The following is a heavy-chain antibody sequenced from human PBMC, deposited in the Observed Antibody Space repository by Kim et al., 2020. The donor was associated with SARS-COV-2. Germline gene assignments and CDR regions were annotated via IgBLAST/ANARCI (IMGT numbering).Heavy chain of an antibody. J-gene: IGHJ4*02. V-gene: IGHV3-7*01. CDR3: TRRGL. Sequence: VANIKQDGSEKYYVDSVKGRFTNSRDNAKNSLFLQMNSLRVEDTAVYYCTRRGLWGQGILVTVSS. CDR2: IKQDGSEK.